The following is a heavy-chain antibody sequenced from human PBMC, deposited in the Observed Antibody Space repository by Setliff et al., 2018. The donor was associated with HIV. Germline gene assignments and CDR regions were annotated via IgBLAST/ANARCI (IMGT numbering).Heavy chain of an antibody. V-gene: IGHV1-46*01. J-gene: IGHJ4*02. CDR3: ARGRSSSSDTNFDS. CDR1: GYTLTDYY. CDR2: VNPRGGIT. D-gene: IGHD6-6*01. Sequence: ASVKVSCKASGYTLTDYYVQWVRQAPGQGLEWMGWVNPRGGITTYAQNFQGRLTVTRDTSTSTIYMDLSSLRSEDTAFYHCARGRSSSSDTNFDSWGQGTLVTVSS.